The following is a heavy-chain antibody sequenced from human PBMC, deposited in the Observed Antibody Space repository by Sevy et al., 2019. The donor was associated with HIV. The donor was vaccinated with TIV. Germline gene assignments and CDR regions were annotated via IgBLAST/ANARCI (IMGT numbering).Heavy chain of an antibody. CDR2: IYYTGST. J-gene: IGHJ5*02. CDR3: TRAPPVRSGDDSLNWFDP. D-gene: IGHD5-12*01. Sequence: SENLSLTCTVSGGSISAYYWSWIRQPPGKALEYIGYIYYTGSTNYNPSLENRVTMSVDTSKNQFSLKLNSVTAADTAVYYCTRAPPVRSGDDSLNWFDPWGQGTLVTVSS. V-gene: IGHV4-59*01. CDR1: GGSISAYY.